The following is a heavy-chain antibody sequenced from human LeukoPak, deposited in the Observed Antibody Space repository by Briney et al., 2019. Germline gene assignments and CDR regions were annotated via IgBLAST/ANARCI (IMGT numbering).Heavy chain of an antibody. J-gene: IGHJ6*03. V-gene: IGHV4-34*01. Sequence: SETLSLTCAVYGGSFSSYYWSWIRQPPGKGLEWIAEINHSGSTNYNPSLKSRVTISLDTSKNQFSLNLNSVTAADTAVYYCATKQGYSGSFYSDYYYYYMDVWGKGTTVTVSS. CDR3: ATKQGYSGSFYSDYYYYYMDV. D-gene: IGHD1-26*01. CDR2: INHSGST. CDR1: GGSFSSYY.